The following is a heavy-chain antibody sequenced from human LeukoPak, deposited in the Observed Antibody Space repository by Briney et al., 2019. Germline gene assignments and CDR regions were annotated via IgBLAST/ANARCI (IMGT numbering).Heavy chain of an antibody. CDR3: ARVPRDYYDSSGYSARFFDY. Sequence: ASVKVSCKASGYTFTGYYIHWVRQAPGQGLEWMGWINPNSGGTNYAQKFQGRVTMTRDTSISTAYMELSRLRSDDTAVYYCARVPRDYYDSSGYSARFFDYWGQGTLVTVSS. J-gene: IGHJ4*02. V-gene: IGHV1-2*02. CDR1: GYTFTGYY. D-gene: IGHD3-22*01. CDR2: INPNSGGT.